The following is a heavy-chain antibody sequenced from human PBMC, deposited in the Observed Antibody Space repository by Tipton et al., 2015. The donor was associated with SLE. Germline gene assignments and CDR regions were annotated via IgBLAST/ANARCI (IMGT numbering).Heavy chain of an antibody. CDR2: INHNRNT. CDR3: TRGVSGYYDYYDMDV. J-gene: IGHJ6*03. V-gene: IGHV4-39*02. D-gene: IGHD6-19*01. CDR1: GDSISRGSYH. Sequence: TLSLTCTVSGDSISRGSYHWSWVRQPPGKGLEWIGEINHNRNTNYNSSLKSRVTISIDTSSKNLSLKLTSVTAADAAVYYCTRGVSGYYDYYDMDVWDKGTTVTVSS.